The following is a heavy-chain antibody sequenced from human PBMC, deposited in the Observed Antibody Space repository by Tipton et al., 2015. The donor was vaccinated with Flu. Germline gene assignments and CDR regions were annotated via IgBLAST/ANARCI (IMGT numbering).Heavy chain of an antibody. CDR3: ALRDGEDFDY. J-gene: IGHJ4*02. CDR2: INHSGST. Sequence: TLSLTCAVYGGSFSGYYWSWIRQPPGKGLEWIGEINHSGSTNYNPSLKSRVTISVDTSKNQFSLKLSSVTAADTAVYYCALRDGEDFDYWGQGTLVTVSP. D-gene: IGHD3-10*01. CDR1: GGSFSGYY. V-gene: IGHV4-34*01.